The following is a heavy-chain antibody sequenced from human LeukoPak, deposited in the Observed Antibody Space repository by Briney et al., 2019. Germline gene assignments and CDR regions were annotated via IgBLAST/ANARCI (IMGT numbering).Heavy chain of an antibody. CDR2: IYYSGST. V-gene: IGHV4-39*07. J-gene: IGHJ3*02. Sequence: SETLSLTCTVSGGSISSSSYYWGWIRQPPGKGLEWIGSIYYSGSTYYNPSLKSRVTISVDTSKNQFSLKLSSVTAADTAVYYCARRGPPMGRYFDRVGAFDIWGQGTMVTVSS. D-gene: IGHD3-9*01. CDR3: ARRGPPMGRYFDRVGAFDI. CDR1: GGSISSSSYY.